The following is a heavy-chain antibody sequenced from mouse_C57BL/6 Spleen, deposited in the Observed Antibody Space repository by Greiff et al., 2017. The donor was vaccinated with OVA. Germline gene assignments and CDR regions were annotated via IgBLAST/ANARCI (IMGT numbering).Heavy chain of an antibody. CDR3: ARYSKSQLFDY. V-gene: IGHV1-64*01. CDR1: GYTFTSYW. D-gene: IGHD2-5*01. Sequence: VKLQQPGAELVKPGASVKLSCKASGYTFTSYWMHWVKQRPGQGLEWIGMIHPNSGSTNYNEKFKSKATLTVDKSSSTAYMQLSSLTSEDSAVYYCARYSKSQLFDYWGQGTTLTVSS. J-gene: IGHJ2*01. CDR2: IHPNSGST.